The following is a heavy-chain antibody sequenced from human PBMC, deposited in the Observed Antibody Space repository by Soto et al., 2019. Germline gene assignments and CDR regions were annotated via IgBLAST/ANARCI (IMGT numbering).Heavy chain of an antibody. CDR3: VPRYCGGGSCNAPFDY. CDR2: ISSSGGST. Sequence: EVQLVESGGGLVQPGGSLTLSCSASGFTFSSYAVHWVRQAPGKGLEYVSAISSSGGSTYYADSVKGRFAISRDNSKNTLYLQMTSLRPDDTALYYCVPRYCGGGSCNAPFDYWGQGSLVTVSS. V-gene: IGHV3-64D*06. CDR1: GFTFSSYA. J-gene: IGHJ4*02. D-gene: IGHD2-15*01.